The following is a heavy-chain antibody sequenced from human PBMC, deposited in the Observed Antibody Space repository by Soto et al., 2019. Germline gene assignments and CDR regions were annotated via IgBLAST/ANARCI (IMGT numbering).Heavy chain of an antibody. CDR1: GFTFSSYG. D-gene: IGHD3-10*01. CDR2: VSSSGGTT. CDR3: TRDPGRSWFDP. J-gene: IGHJ5*02. V-gene: IGHV3-23*01. Sequence: PGGSLRLSCAASGFTFSSYGMSWVRQAPGKGLEWVSAVSSSGGTTKYSQTFQGRVTITSDTSASTAYMELSSLRSEDTAVYYCTRDPGRSWFDPWGQGTLVTVSS.